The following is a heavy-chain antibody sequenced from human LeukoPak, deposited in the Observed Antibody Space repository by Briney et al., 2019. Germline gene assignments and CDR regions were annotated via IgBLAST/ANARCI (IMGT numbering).Heavy chain of an antibody. D-gene: IGHD4-11*01. CDR2: IYHSGST. J-gene: IGHJ4*02. CDR1: GGSISSGGYY. CDR3: ARERTLYSNYGY. V-gene: IGHV4-30-2*01. Sequence: SQILSLTCTVSGGSISSGGYYWSWIRQPPGKGLEWIGYIYHSGSTYYNPSLKSRVTISVDRSKNQFSLKLSSVTAADTAVYYCARERTLYSNYGYWGQGTLVTVSS.